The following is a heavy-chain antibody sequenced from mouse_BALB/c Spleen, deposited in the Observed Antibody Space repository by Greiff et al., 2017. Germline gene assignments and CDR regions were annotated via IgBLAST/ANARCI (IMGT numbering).Heavy chain of an antibody. CDR3: ASYGSSPYAMDY. CDR1: GYSITSDYA. V-gene: IGHV3-2*02. Sequence: EVKLVESGPGLVKPSQSLSLTCTVTGYSITSDYAWNWIRQFPGNKLEWMGYISYSGSTSYNPSLKSRISITRDTSKNQFFLQLNSVTTEDTATYYCASYGSSPYAMDYWGQGTSVTVSS. CDR2: ISYSGST. J-gene: IGHJ4*01. D-gene: IGHD1-1*01.